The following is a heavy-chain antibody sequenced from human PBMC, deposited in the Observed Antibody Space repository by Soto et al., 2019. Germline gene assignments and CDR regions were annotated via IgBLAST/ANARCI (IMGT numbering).Heavy chain of an antibody. V-gene: IGHV1-69*08. CDR2: IIPILGIA. CDR1: GGTFSSYT. Sequence: QVQLVQSGAEVKKPGSSVKVSCKASGGTFSSYTISWVRQAPGQGLEWMGRIIPILGIANYAQKFLGRVTITADKSTITAYLELSSMTSDYTPVYYCARDRFGYSGGGIGMDVWGPGTTVTVSS. D-gene: IGHD6-13*01. J-gene: IGHJ6*02. CDR3: ARDRFGYSGGGIGMDV.